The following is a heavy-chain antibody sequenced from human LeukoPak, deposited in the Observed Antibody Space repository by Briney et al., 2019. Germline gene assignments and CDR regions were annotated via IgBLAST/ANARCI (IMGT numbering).Heavy chain of an antibody. D-gene: IGHD2/OR15-2a*01. CDR3: ARGGKIAGYYYFYMDV. CDR1: GLTCSSYW. J-gene: IGHJ6*03. Sequence: PGGALRLSCVVSGLTCSSYWMSWVRQAPGKGLEWVAHIKQDGSEKYYVDSVKGRFTISRDNAKNSLYLQVNSLRAEDTAVYYCARGGKIAGYYYFYMDVWGKGTPVVISS. V-gene: IGHV3-7*01. CDR2: IKQDGSEK.